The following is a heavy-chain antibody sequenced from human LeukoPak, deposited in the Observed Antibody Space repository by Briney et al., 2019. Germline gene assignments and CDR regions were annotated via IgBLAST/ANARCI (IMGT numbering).Heavy chain of an antibody. Sequence: GRSLRLSCVASGFKFTDYAIHWVRQVPGRGLEWVAVVWFDGSYELYADSVKGRFTISRDDSRSTVNLQMESLRAEDTALYYCARALAAAPRGDFDYWGQGTLVTVSS. D-gene: IGHD6-13*01. V-gene: IGHV3-33*08. CDR2: VWFDGSYE. J-gene: IGHJ4*02. CDR3: ARALAAAPRGDFDY. CDR1: GFKFTDYA.